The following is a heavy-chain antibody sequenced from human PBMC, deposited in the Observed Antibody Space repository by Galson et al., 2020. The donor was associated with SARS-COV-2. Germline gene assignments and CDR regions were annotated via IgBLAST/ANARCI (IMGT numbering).Heavy chain of an antibody. CDR1: GYTFSGHY. J-gene: IGHJ5*02. Sequence: ASVKVSCKASGYTFSGHYMHWVRLAPGQGLEWMERINPNSGDTDVAQKFQGRVTMTTDTSLTTAYMELSRLTSDDTAVYYCTRGSNSSPFYHFDPWGQGTLVTVSS. CDR3: TRGSNSSPFYHFDP. D-gene: IGHD3-10*01. CDR2: INPNSGDT. V-gene: IGHV1-2*06.